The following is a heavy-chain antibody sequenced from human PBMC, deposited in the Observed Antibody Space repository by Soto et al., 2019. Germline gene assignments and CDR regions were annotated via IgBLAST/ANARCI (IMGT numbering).Heavy chain of an antibody. CDR1: GGSISSGGYY. V-gene: IGHV4-31*03. Sequence: SETLSLTCTVSGGSISSGGYYWSWIRQHPGKGLEWIGYIYYSGSTYYNPSLKSRVTISVDTSKNQFSLKLSSVTAADTAVYYCARGGGYSSSWYPGGFDYWGQGTLVTVSS. J-gene: IGHJ4*02. CDR3: ARGGGYSSSWYPGGFDY. D-gene: IGHD6-13*01. CDR2: IYYSGST.